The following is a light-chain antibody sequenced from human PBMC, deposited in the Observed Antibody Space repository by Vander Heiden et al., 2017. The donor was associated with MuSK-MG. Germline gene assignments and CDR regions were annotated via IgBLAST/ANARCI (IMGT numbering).Light chain of an antibody. CDR1: QSLLHSNGYNY. CDR2: LGS. CDR3: MQALQTV. Sequence: DIVMTQSPLSLPVTPGEPASISCRSSQSLLHSNGYNYLDWYLQKPGQSPQLLIYLGSNRASGVPDRFSGSGSGTDFTLKSSRVEAEDVGVYYCMQALQTVFGPGTKVXIK. V-gene: IGKV2-28*01. J-gene: IGKJ3*01.